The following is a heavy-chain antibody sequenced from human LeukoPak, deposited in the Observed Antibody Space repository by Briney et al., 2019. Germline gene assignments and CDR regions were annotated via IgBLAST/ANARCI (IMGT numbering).Heavy chain of an antibody. CDR2: INHSGST. Sequence: SETLSLTCAVYGGSFSGYYWSWTRQPPGKGLEWIGEINHSGSTNYNPSLKSRVTISVDTSKNQFSLKLSSVTAADTAVYYCAGYSSSWRALDYWGQGTLVTVSS. J-gene: IGHJ4*02. D-gene: IGHD6-13*01. CDR3: AGYSSSWRALDY. CDR1: GGSFSGYY. V-gene: IGHV4-34*01.